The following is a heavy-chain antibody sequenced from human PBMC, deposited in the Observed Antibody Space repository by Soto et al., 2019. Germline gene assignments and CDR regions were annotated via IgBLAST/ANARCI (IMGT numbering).Heavy chain of an antibody. CDR2: IYHSGST. J-gene: IGHJ3*02. Sequence: SETLSLTCAVSSDSISSSNWWSWVRQPPGKGLEWIGEIYHSGSTNYNPSLKSRVTISVDKSKNQFSLKLSSVTAADTAVYYCARDCSSGGSCYSGAFDIWGRGTMVTVSS. CDR3: ARDCSSGGSCYSGAFDI. CDR1: SDSISSSNW. V-gene: IGHV4-4*02. D-gene: IGHD2-15*01.